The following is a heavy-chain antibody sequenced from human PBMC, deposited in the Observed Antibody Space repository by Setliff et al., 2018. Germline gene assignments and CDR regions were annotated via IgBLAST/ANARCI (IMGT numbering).Heavy chain of an antibody. Sequence: SETLSLTCTVSGGSITSGRYYWGWIRQPPGQGLGWIASIHYSENTYYNPSLKTRVTMSVDTSKNQFSLKLNSLTAADTAVYYCARIKWFGETDCFDSWGQGTLVTVSS. CDR2: IHYSENT. CDR1: GGSITSGRYY. V-gene: IGHV4-39*07. D-gene: IGHD3-10*01. J-gene: IGHJ5*01. CDR3: ARIKWFGETDCFDS.